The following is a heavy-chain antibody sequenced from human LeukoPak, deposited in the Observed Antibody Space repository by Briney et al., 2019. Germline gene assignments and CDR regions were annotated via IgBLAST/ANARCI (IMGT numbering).Heavy chain of an antibody. CDR3: ARGTPYSSSWEFDY. Sequence: ASVKVSCKASGYTFTSYGISWVRQALRQGLEWMGWISAYNGNTNYAQKLQGRVTMTTDTSTSTAYMELRSLRSDDTAVYYCARGTPYSSSWEFDYWGQGTLVTVSS. CDR1: GYTFTSYG. V-gene: IGHV1-18*04. CDR2: ISAYNGNT. D-gene: IGHD6-13*01. J-gene: IGHJ4*02.